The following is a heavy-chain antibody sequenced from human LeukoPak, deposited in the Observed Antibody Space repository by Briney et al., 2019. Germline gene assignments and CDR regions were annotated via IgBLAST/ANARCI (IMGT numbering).Heavy chain of an antibody. CDR1: GFTFSKYY. D-gene: IGHD3-10*01. CDR3: AGGYGSGSYSA. J-gene: IGHJ5*02. V-gene: IGHV3-11*01. Sequence: GRSLRLSCAASGFTFSKYYISWIRQAPGKGLEWISYIVNSGGTTYYADSVQGRFTISSDDAKNSLYLQMNSLRAEDTAVYYCAGGYGSGSYSAWGQGIPVTVSS. CDR2: IVNSGGTT.